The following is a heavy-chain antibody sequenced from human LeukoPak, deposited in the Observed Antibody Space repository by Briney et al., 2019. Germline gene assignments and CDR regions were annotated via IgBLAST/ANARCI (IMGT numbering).Heavy chain of an antibody. CDR3: ATYSSLNRREFQF. D-gene: IGHD3-22*01. V-gene: IGHV3-7*01. Sequence: PGGSLRLSCAASGFTFSSSWMSWVRQAPGKGLEWVTNIKPDGSEKYYVDSVKGRFTISRDNAKNSLYLQMNSLRAEDTAVYYCATYSSLNRREFQFWGQGTLLTVSS. J-gene: IGHJ1*01. CDR2: IKPDGSEK. CDR1: GFTFSSSW.